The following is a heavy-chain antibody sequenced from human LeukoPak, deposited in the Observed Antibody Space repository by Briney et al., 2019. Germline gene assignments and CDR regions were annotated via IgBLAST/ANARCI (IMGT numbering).Heavy chain of an antibody. CDR1: GFTFSSYA. J-gene: IGHJ6*02. V-gene: IGHV3-30-3*01. D-gene: IGHD3-10*01. Sequence: GGSLRLSCAASGFTFSSYAMHWVRQAPGKGLEWVAVISYDGSNKYYADSVKGRFTISRDNSKNTLYLQMNSLRAEDTPVYYCARDLVTMVRGVILSPGYYGMDVWGQGTTVTVSS. CDR2: ISYDGSNK. CDR3: ARDLVTMVRGVILSPGYYGMDV.